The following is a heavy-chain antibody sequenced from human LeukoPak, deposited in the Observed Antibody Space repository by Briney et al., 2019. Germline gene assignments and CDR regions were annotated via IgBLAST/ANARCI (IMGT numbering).Heavy chain of an antibody. Sequence: GGSLRLSCAASGFTFSSYGMHWVRQAPGKGLEWVAVIWYDGSNKYYADSVKGRFTISRDNSKNTLLLQINSLRPEDTAVYYCARVDDLDAFDIWGQGTLVTVSS. CDR3: ARVDDLDAFDI. V-gene: IGHV3-33*01. J-gene: IGHJ3*02. D-gene: IGHD2-2*03. CDR1: GFTFSSYG. CDR2: IWYDGSNK.